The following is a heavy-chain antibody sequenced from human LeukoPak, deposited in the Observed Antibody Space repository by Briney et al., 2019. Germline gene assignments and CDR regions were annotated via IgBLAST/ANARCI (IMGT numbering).Heavy chain of an antibody. V-gene: IGHV4-39*07. CDR3: ARDTLPHYDILTGYYPYYFDY. CDR2: IYYSGST. J-gene: IGHJ4*02. D-gene: IGHD3-9*01. CDR1: GGSISSSSYY. Sequence: SETLSLTCTVSGGSISSSSYYWGWIRQPPGKGLEWIGSIYYSGSTYYNPSLKSRVTISVDTSKNQFSLKLSSVTAADTAVYYCARDTLPHYDILTGYYPYYFDYWGQGTLVTVSS.